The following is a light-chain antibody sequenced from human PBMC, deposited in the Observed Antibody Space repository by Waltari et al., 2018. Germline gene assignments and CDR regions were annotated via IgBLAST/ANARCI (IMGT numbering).Light chain of an antibody. V-gene: IGKV4-1*01. CDR1: QSVLKTSNNKNY. CDR3: QQYHTTPNT. J-gene: IGKJ2*01. Sequence: EIVMPQSPDSLAVALGERATNNCKSSQSVLKTSNNKNYLTWYQQKPGQPPKLLIYWASTRESGVPDRFSGSGSGTDFTLTISSLQAEDVAVYYCQQYHTTPNTFGQGTHLEIK. CDR2: WAS.